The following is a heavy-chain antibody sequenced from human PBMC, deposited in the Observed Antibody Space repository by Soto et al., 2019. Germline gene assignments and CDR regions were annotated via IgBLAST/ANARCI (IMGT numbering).Heavy chain of an antibody. J-gene: IGHJ6*02. Sequence: GGSLRLSCAASGFTFSSYSMNWVRQAPGKGLEWVSSISSSSSYIYYADSVKGRFTISRDNAKNSLYLQMNSLRAEDTAVYYCARDLEPAAHQLYYYYGMDVWGQGTTVTV. V-gene: IGHV3-21*01. CDR1: GFTFSSYS. CDR2: ISSSSSYI. D-gene: IGHD2-2*01. CDR3: ARDLEPAAHQLYYYYGMDV.